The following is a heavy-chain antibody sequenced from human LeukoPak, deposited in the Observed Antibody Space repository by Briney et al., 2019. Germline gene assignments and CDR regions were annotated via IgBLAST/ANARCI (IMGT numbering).Heavy chain of an antibody. V-gene: IGHV1-18*01. CDR3: ARVPGRSDVYYYMDV. J-gene: IGHJ6*03. Sequence: ASVKVSCKASGYTFTNYGVSWVRQAPGQGLEWMGWISAYNGNTNYAQKLQGRVTMTTDTSTSTAYMELRSLRSDDTAVYYCARVPGRSDVYYYMDVWGKGTTVTVSS. CDR2: ISAYNGNT. D-gene: IGHD3-10*01. CDR1: GYTFTNYG.